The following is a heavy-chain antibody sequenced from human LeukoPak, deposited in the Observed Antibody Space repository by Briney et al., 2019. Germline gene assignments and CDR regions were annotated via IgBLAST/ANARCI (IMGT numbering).Heavy chain of an antibody. Sequence: GGSLRLSCAASGFTYSHYGMHWVRQAPGKGLEWVAVIWSDGTQKYYGDAVKGRFTISRDNSMKTLFLQMNSLRGDDTAVYYCAKDAQRGSDYSNSLESWGQGTLVTVSS. V-gene: IGHV3-33*06. D-gene: IGHD4-11*01. CDR2: IWSDGTQK. J-gene: IGHJ5*01. CDR1: GFTYSHYG. CDR3: AKDAQRGSDYSNSLES.